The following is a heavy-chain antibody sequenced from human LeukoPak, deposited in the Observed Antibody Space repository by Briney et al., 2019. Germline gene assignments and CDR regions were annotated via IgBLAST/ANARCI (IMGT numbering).Heavy chain of an antibody. D-gene: IGHD4-23*01. V-gene: IGHV3-11*04. CDR1: GFTFSDYY. CDR3: AGESSQLRWTKDY. J-gene: IGHJ4*02. Sequence: TGGSLRLSCAASGFTFSDYYMSWIRQAPGKGLEWVSYISSSGSTIYYADSVKGRFTISRDNSKNTLYLQMNSLRAEDTAVYYCAGESSQLRWTKDYWGQGTLVTVSS. CDR2: ISSSGSTI.